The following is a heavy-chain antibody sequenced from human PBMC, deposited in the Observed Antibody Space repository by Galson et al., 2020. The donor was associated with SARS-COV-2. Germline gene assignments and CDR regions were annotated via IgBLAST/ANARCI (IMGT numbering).Heavy chain of an antibody. D-gene: IGHD6-13*01. J-gene: IGHJ4*02. V-gene: IGHV5-51*01. CDR3: ASGYSSSWYLPYFDY. CDR1: GYSFTSYW. Sequence: KIGESLKISCKGSGYSFTSYWIGWVRQMPGKGLEWMGIIYPVDSDTRYSPSFQGQVTISADKSISTAYLQWSSLKASDTAMYYCASGYSSSWYLPYFDYWGQGTLVTVSA. CDR2: IYPVDSDT.